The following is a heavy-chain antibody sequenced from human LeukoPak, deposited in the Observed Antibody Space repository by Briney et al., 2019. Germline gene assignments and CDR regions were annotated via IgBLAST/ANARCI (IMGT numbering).Heavy chain of an antibody. CDR3: ARDPDY. CDR1: GYTFTSYG. CDR2: IGANNNNT. J-gene: IGHJ4*02. Sequence: ASVKVSCKASGYTFTSYGINWVRQAPGQGLEWMGWIGANNNNTNYAQKLQGRVTMTTDTSTSTAYMELSSLRSDDTAVYYCARDPDYWGQGTLVTVSS. V-gene: IGHV1-18*01.